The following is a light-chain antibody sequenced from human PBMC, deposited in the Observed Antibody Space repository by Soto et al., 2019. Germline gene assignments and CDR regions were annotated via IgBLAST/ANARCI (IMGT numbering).Light chain of an antibody. CDR3: QHHNNWPAT. CDR2: GAS. Sequence: EVVMTQSPATLSVSPGERATLSCRASQSVSSNLAWYKQKPGQAPRPLIYGASTRATGVPARFSGSGSGTEYSLTISSLQSEDFAVYYCQHHNNWPATFGGGTKVEIK. CDR1: QSVSSN. V-gene: IGKV3-15*01. J-gene: IGKJ4*01.